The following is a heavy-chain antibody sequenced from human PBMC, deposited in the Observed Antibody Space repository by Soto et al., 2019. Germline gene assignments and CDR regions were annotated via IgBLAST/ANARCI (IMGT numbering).Heavy chain of an antibody. CDR1: GCTFTSYG. CDR2: ISAYNGNT. V-gene: IGHV1-18*01. J-gene: IGHJ5*02. CDR3: ARDPHVDYVLNWFDP. Sequence: QVQLMQSGGEVKKPGASVKVSCKASGCTFTSYGISWVRQAPGQGLEWMGWISAYNGNTNYAQKLQGRVTMTTDTSTSTAYMELRSLRSDDTAVDYCARDPHVDYVLNWFDPWGQGTLVTVS. D-gene: IGHD4-17*01.